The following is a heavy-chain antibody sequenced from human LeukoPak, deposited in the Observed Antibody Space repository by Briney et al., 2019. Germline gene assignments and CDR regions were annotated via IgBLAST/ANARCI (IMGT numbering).Heavy chain of an antibody. CDR1: GYTFINYD. D-gene: IGHD3-10*02. CDR2: MNPNTGNT. Sequence: ASVKVSCKASGYTFINYDINWVRQATGQGLEWMGWMNPNTGNTGYAQKFQGRVTMTRNTSISTAYMELSSLRSEDTAVYYCARGWRIAMFGGLFVYYFDYWGQGTLVTVSS. CDR3: ARGWRIAMFGGLFVYYFDY. J-gene: IGHJ4*02. V-gene: IGHV1-8*01.